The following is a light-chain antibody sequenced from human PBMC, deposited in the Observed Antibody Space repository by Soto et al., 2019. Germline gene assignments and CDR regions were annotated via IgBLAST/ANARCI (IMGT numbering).Light chain of an antibody. J-gene: IGKJ2*01. V-gene: IGKV3D-15*01. CDR2: GAS. Sequence: EIVLTQSPGTLSLSPGERATLSCRASQSVSNNYLAWYQQKPGQAPRLLIYGASNRATGIPDRFSGSGSGAEFTLTISSLQSEDFAVYYCQQYINWPPFTFGQGTKVDIK. CDR1: QSVSNN. CDR3: QQYINWPPFT.